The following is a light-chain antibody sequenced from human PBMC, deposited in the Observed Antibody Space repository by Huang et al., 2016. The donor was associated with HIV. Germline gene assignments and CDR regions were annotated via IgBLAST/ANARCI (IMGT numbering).Light chain of an antibody. CDR3: QQYKSFPWT. CDR1: QSVSTW. J-gene: IGKJ1*01. Sequence: DIQMTQSSSTLSASVGDRVTIACRASQSVSTWVAWYQQKAGRAPNLLIYEASTLESGVPSRVSGGGSGTDFTLTISSLQPDDVATYYCQQYKSFPWTFGQGTKVEV. CDR2: EAS. V-gene: IGKV1-5*03.